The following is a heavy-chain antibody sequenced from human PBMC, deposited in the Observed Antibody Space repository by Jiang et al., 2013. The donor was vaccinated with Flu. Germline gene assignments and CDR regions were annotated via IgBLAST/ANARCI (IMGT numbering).Heavy chain of an antibody. Sequence: SGFTFSSYWMHWVRQAPGKGPGCGSHVLSSDGSSTSYADSVKGRFTISRDNAKNTLYLQMNSLRAEDTAVYYCARVRLGYLDYWGQGTLVTVSS. CDR2: LSSDGSST. CDR1: GFTFSSYW. V-gene: IGHV3-74*01. CDR3: ARVRLGYLDY. D-gene: IGHD7-27*01. J-gene: IGHJ4*02.